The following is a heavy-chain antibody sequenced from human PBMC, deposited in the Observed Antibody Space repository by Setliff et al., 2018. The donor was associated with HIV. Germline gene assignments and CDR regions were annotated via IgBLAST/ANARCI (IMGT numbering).Heavy chain of an antibody. D-gene: IGHD3-3*01. V-gene: IGHV1-2*02. CDR3: ARNIDMHYDFRSAYDY. CDR2: INVNNDAT. Sequence: EASVKVSCKASGYTFTSHYIHWVRQAPGQGLEWMGWINVNNDATNYAQKFQGRVSMTRDTSISTAYMELRSLTSDDTAVYYCARNIDMHYDFRSAYDYWGQGALVTVSS. J-gene: IGHJ4*02. CDR1: GYTFTSHY.